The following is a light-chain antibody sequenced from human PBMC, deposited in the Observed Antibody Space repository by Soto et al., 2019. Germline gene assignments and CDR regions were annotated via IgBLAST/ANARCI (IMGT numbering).Light chain of an antibody. J-gene: IGLJ2*01. Sequence: QSALTQPPSASGSPGQSVTISCTGTSSDVGNYNYVSWYQQHPDKAPKLMIYEVNKRPSGVPDRFSGSKSGNTASLTVSGLQAEDEADYYCTSYAGFSNPVFGEGTKLTVL. CDR1: SSDVGNYNY. V-gene: IGLV2-8*01. CDR3: TSYAGFSNPV. CDR2: EVN.